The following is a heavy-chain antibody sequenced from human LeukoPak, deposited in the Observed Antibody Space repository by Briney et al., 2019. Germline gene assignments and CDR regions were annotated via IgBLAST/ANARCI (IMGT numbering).Heavy chain of an antibody. D-gene: IGHD3-22*01. V-gene: IGHV1-8*01. CDR2: MNPRTGNT. CDR1: RYTFTSYD. J-gene: IGHJ4*02. Sequence: ASVSVSCKALRYTFTSYDINWVRQAPGQGLDWMGWMNPRTGNTGYAPKFQGRVTMTRDTSTSTAYLEVSGLRSEDTAVYYCARLSETPDYYGSGGYLYLAYWGQGTRVTVSS. CDR3: ARLSETPDYYGSGGYLYLAY.